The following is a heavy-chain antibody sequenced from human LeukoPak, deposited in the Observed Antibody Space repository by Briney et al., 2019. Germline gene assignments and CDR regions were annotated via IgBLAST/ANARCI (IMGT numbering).Heavy chain of an antibody. D-gene: IGHD6-19*01. Sequence: GRSLRLSCAASGSTFSSYGMHWVRQAPGKGLEWVAVISYDGSNKYYADSVKGRFTISRDNSKNTLYLQMNSLRAEDTAVYYCAKDGTTGWLVRGLFVDYWGQGTLVTVPS. V-gene: IGHV3-30*18. CDR1: GSTFSSYG. CDR2: ISYDGSNK. CDR3: AKDGTTGWLVRGLFVDY. J-gene: IGHJ4*02.